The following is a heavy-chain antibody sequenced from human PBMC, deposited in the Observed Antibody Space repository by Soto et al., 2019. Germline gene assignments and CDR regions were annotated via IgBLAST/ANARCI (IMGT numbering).Heavy chain of an antibody. CDR3: ARMRSDYDSSGLDY. CDR1: GFSLSTSGMR. CDR2: IDWDEDR. Sequence: SGPTLVNPTETLTLTCTFSGFSLSTSGMRVSWIRQAPGKALEWLARIDWDEDRFYSTSLKTRLTISKDTSKDQVVLTMTKMDPVDTATYYCARMRSDYDSSGLDYWGQGILVTVSS. J-gene: IGHJ4*02. V-gene: IGHV2-70*04. D-gene: IGHD3-22*01.